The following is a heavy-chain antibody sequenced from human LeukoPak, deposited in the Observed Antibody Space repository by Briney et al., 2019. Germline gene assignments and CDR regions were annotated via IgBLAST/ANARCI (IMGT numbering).Heavy chain of an antibody. CDR2: IYYSGST. Sequence: SETLSLTCTVPGGSISSSSYYWGWIRQPPGKGLEWIGSIYYSGSTYYNPSLKSRVTISVDTSKNQFSLKLSSVTAADTAVYYCARRGVITLFDYWGQGTLVTVSS. D-gene: IGHD3-10*01. CDR1: GGSISSSSYY. J-gene: IGHJ4*02. CDR3: ARRGVITLFDY. V-gene: IGHV4-39*01.